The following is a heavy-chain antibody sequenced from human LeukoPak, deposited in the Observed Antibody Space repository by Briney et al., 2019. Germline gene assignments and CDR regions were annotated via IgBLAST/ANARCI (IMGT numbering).Heavy chain of an antibody. CDR1: GFTFSNYW. V-gene: IGHV3-7*01. D-gene: IGHD1-7*01. Sequence: QPGESLRLSCAASGFTFSNYWMSWVRQAPGKGLEWVANIKPDGSQKYYVDSLKGRFTISRDNAKNSLYLQMDSLRAEDTAVYYCARFDWNSYYFDYWGQGTLVTVSS. CDR2: IKPDGSQK. CDR3: ARFDWNSYYFDY. J-gene: IGHJ4*02.